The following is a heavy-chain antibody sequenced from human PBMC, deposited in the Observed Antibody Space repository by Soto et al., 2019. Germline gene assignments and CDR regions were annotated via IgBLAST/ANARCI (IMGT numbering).Heavy chain of an antibody. Sequence: PGGSLRLSCAASGFTFSSYSMNWVRQAPGKGLEWVSYISSSSSTIYYADSVKGRFTISRDNAKNSLYLQMNSLRAEDTAVYYCARGAIYGDYVAAFDIWGQGTMVTV. V-gene: IGHV3-48*01. D-gene: IGHD4-17*01. CDR1: GFTFSSYS. CDR3: ARGAIYGDYVAAFDI. J-gene: IGHJ3*02. CDR2: ISSSSSTI.